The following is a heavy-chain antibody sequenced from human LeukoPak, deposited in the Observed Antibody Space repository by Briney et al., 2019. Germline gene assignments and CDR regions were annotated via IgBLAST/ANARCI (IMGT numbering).Heavy chain of an antibody. V-gene: IGHV1-18*01. CDR2: ISAYNGNT. J-gene: IGHJ6*02. D-gene: IGHD2-2*01. CDR1: GYTFTSYD. Sequence: ASVKVSCKPSGYTFTSYDINWVRQATGQWLEWMGWISAYNGNTNYAQKLQGRVIMTTDTSTSTAYMELRSLRSDDTDVYYCARTDRDIVVVPAARSYYYYGMDAWGQGTTVTVSS. CDR3: ARTDRDIVVVPAARSYYYYGMDA.